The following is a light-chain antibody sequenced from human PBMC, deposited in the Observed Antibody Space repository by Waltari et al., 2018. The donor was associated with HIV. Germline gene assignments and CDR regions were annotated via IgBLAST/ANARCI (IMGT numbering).Light chain of an antibody. J-gene: IGLJ2*01. Sequence: QSALTQPASVSGSPGQSITISCPGTSSAVGAYNLVSWYQQHAGKAPKLMIFEVTQRPSGVSDRFSGSRSGNTASLTISGLQADDEGDYYCCSYTGTGVVFGGGTKLTVL. CDR3: CSYTGTGVV. V-gene: IGLV2-23*02. CDR2: EVT. CDR1: SSAVGAYNL.